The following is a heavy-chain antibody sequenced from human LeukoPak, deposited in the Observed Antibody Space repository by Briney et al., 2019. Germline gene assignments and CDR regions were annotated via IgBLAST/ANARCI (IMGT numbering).Heavy chain of an antibody. CDR2: ISYSGTT. Sequence: SETLSLTCTVSGGSISNHYWSWIRQPPGKRLEWIGYISYSGTTKYIPSLKSRVTMSVGMSKNQFSLQLSSVTATDTAVYYCARGGTVMVAATGFDFWGQGTLVAVSS. J-gene: IGHJ4*02. CDR1: GGSISNHY. V-gene: IGHV4-59*11. CDR3: ARGGTVMVAATGFDF. D-gene: IGHD2-15*01.